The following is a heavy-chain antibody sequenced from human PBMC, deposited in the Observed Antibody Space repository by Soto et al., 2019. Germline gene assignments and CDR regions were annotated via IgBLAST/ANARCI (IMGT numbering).Heavy chain of an antibody. CDR1: GFTFSSYG. CDR2: IWYDGSNK. V-gene: IGHV3-33*01. CDR3: ARESSSRRFDP. Sequence: GGSLRLSCAASGFTFSSYGMHWVRQAPGKGLEWVAVIWYDGSNKYYADSVKGRFTISRDNSKNTLYLQMNSLRAEDTAVYYCARESSSRRFDPWGQGTLVTVSS. J-gene: IGHJ5*02.